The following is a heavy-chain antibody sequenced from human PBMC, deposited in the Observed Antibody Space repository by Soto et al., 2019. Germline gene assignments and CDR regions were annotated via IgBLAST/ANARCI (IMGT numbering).Heavy chain of an antibody. D-gene: IGHD3-10*01. CDR3: VASFTYGHAFNY. CDR2: INPSGGTT. J-gene: IGHJ4*02. V-gene: IGHV1-46*01. Sequence: GASVKVSCKASGYDFINSYIHWVRQAPDQGLEWMGIINPSGGTTSYAQKLQGRVTMITDTSTRTVYMQLSSLKFEDTAVFYCVASFTYGHAFNYWGQGTLVTVSS. CDR1: GYDFINSY.